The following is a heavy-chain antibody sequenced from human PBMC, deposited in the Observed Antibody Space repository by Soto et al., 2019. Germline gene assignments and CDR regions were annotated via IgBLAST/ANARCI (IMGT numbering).Heavy chain of an antibody. CDR3: ASGPLAARRDSLMRAMDV. CDR1: GGSFSGYY. Sequence: QVQLQQWGAGLLKPSETLSLTCAVYGGSFSGYYCSWIRQPPGKGLEWIGEINHSGSTNYNPSLKSRVTISVDTSKNQFSLKLSSVTAADTAVYYCASGPLAARRDSLMRAMDVWGQGTTVTVSS. CDR2: INHSGST. J-gene: IGHJ6*02. D-gene: IGHD6-6*01. V-gene: IGHV4-34*01.